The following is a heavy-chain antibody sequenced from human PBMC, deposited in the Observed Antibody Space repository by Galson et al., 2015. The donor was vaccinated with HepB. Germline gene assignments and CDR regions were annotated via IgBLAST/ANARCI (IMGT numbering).Heavy chain of an antibody. D-gene: IGHD6-19*01. CDR2: IDWDDET. V-gene: IGHV2-70*04. J-gene: IGHJ3*02. CDR3: ARRRGWGDAFDM. Sequence: PALVKPTQTLTLTCTFSGFSLTTSGVRVGWIRQPPGKALEWVARIDWDDETFYTPSLKTRLTNYTDTSQNQVVLKVTNTDPVDTATYYCARRRGWGDAFDMWGQGTRVTVSS. CDR1: GFSLTTSGVR.